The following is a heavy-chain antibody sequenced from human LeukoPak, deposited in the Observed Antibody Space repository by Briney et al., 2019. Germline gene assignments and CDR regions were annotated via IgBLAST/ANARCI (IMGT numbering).Heavy chain of an antibody. Sequence: SETLSLTCTVSGGSISSYYWSWIRQPPGKGLEWIGYIYTSGSTNYNPSPKSRVTISVDTSKNQFSLKLSSVTAADTAVYYCARATRAGYYFDYWGQGTLVTVSS. CDR2: IYTSGST. D-gene: IGHD2-15*01. CDR3: ARATRAGYYFDY. V-gene: IGHV4-4*09. J-gene: IGHJ4*02. CDR1: GGSISSYY.